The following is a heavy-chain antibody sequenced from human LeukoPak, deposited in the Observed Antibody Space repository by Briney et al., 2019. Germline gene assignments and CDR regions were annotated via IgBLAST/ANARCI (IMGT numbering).Heavy chain of an antibody. J-gene: IGHJ4*02. CDR3: AKAHSSGYYSFNY. Sequence: GGSLRLSCAASGFTFSSYGMSWVRQAPGKGLEWVSAISGSGGSTYYADSVKGRFTISRDNSKNTLYLQMNSLRAEDTAVYYCAKAHSSGYYSFNYWGQGTLVTVSS. D-gene: IGHD3-22*01. V-gene: IGHV3-23*01. CDR2: ISGSGGST. CDR1: GFTFSSYG.